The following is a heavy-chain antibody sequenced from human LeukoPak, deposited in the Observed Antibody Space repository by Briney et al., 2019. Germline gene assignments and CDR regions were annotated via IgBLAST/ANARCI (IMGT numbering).Heavy chain of an antibody. CDR1: GGSISSSSYY. V-gene: IGHV4-39*01. D-gene: IGHD3-10*01. CDR2: IYYSGNT. CDR3: ARGRLGSLDY. J-gene: IGHJ4*02. Sequence: KPSETLSLTCTVSGGSISSSSYYWGWIRQPPGEGLEWIGSIYYSGNTYYNPSLKSRVTISVDTSKNQFSLKLNSVTAADTAVYYCARGRLGSLDYWGQGTLVTVSS.